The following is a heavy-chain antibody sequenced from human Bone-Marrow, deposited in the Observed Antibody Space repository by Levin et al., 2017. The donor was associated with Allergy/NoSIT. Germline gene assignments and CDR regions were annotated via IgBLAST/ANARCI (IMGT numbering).Heavy chain of an antibody. Sequence: SVKVSCKVSGGTFSSYAISWVRQAPGQGLEWVGKMFGTPKNAQKFEDRLTITADESTGTAYMELSSLRSEVTAVYYCARDQAHFGVALDIWGQGTLVTVSS. CDR2: MFGTP. D-gene: IGHD3-3*01. CDR3: ARDQAHFGVALDI. CDR1: GGTFSSYA. J-gene: IGHJ3*02. V-gene: IGHV1-69*13.